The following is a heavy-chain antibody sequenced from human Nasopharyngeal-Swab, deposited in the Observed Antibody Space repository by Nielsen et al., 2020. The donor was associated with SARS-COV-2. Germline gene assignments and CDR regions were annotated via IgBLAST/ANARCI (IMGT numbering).Heavy chain of an antibody. CDR3: ARGGVVVPAATGMDV. CDR2: IYPGDSDT. CDR1: RYSHPSYW. Sequence: GESPNTPCKGLRYSHPSYWIGRVRQMPGKGLEWMGIIYPGDSDTRYSPSFQGQVTISADKSISTAYLQWSSLKASDTAMYYCARGGVVVPAATGMDVWGQGTTVTVSS. D-gene: IGHD2-2*01. J-gene: IGHJ6*02. V-gene: IGHV5-51*01.